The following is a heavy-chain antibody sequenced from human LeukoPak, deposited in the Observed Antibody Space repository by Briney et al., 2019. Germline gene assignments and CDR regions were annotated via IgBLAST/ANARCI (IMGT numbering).Heavy chain of an antibody. CDR1: GGSISSTTYY. CDR3: ASSIAVAGNSSGYYYYMDV. D-gene: IGHD6-19*01. CDR2: INHSGST. Sequence: SETLSLTCTVSGGSISSTTYYWAWIRQPPGKGLEWIGEINHSGSTNYNPSLKSRVTISVDTSKNQFSLTLSSVTAADTAVYYCASSIAVAGNSSGYYYYMDVWGKGTTVTISS. V-gene: IGHV4-39*07. J-gene: IGHJ6*03.